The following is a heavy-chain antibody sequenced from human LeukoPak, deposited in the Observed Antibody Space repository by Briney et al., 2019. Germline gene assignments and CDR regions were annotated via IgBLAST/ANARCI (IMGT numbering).Heavy chain of an antibody. Sequence: SVKVSCKASGGTFSSYTISWVRQAPGQGLEWMGRIIPILGIANYAQKFQGRVTITADKSTSTAYMELSSLRSEDTAVYYCAREAGLGKNRPYYFDYWGQGTMVTVSS. CDR1: GGTFSSYT. D-gene: IGHD6-6*01. CDR3: AREAGLGKNRPYYFDY. V-gene: IGHV1-69*04. CDR2: IIPILGIA. J-gene: IGHJ4*02.